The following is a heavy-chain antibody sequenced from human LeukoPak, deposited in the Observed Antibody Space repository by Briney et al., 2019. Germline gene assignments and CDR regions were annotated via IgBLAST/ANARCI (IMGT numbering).Heavy chain of an antibody. CDR1: GYSISSGYY. CDR2: IYHSGST. V-gene: IGHV4-38-2*02. CDR3: ARAYRSSWYANWFDP. Sequence: SETLSLTCTASGYSISSGYYWGWIRQPPGKGLEWIGSIYHSGSTYYNPSLKSRVTISVDTSKNQFSLKLSSVTAADTAVYFCARAYRSSWYANWFDPWGQGTLVTVSS. J-gene: IGHJ5*02. D-gene: IGHD6-13*01.